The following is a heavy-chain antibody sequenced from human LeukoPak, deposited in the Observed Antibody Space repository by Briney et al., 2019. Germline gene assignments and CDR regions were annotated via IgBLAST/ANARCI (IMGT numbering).Heavy chain of an antibody. CDR2: MNPNSGNT. CDR1: GYTCTSYD. V-gene: IGHV1-8*01. Sequence: ASVKVSCKASGYTCTSYDINWVRQATGQGLEWMGWMNPNSGNTGYAQKFQGRVTMTRNTSISTAYMELSSLRSDDTAVYYCARGPITGTTSYYYMDVWGKGTTVTVSS. CDR3: ARGPITGTTSYYYMDV. D-gene: IGHD1-7*01. J-gene: IGHJ6*03.